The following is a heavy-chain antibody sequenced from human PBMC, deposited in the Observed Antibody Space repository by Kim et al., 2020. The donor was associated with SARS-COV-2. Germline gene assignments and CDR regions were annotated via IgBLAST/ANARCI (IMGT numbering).Heavy chain of an antibody. D-gene: IGHD4-17*01. J-gene: IGHJ6*02. Sequence: QGRVTITADKSTSTAYMELSSLRSEDTAVYYCARDTDYGGNIDYYYGMDVWGQGTTVTVSS. CDR3: ARDTDYGGNIDYYYGMDV. V-gene: IGHV1-69*04.